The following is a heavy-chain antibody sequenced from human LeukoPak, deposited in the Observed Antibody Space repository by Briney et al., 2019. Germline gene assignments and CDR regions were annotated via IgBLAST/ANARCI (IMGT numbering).Heavy chain of an antibody. V-gene: IGHV1-69*13. CDR1: GGTFSSYG. Sequence: ASVTVSCKTSGGTFSSYGISWVRQAPGQGLEWMGGIIPIYGITNYGQTFQGRVTITADEVTSTVYMEVSSLRFEDTALYYCARAERTTPYTSLPEYFDYWGQGTLVTVSS. D-gene: IGHD6-19*01. CDR3: ARAERTTPYTSLPEYFDY. J-gene: IGHJ4*02. CDR2: IIPIYGIT.